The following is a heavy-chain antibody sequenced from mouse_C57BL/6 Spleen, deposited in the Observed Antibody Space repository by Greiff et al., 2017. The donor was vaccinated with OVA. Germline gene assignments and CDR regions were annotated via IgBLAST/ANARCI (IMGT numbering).Heavy chain of an antibody. Sequence: VQLQQSGAELVRPGASVKLSCKASGYTFTDYYINWVKQRPGQGLEWIARIYPGSGNTYYNEKFKGKATLTAEKSSSTAYMQLSSLTSEDSAVYVCARGDYYGSSYFDYWGQGTTLTVSS. CDR1: GYTFTDYY. V-gene: IGHV1-76*01. CDR2: IYPGSGNT. CDR3: ARGDYYGSSYFDY. J-gene: IGHJ2*01. D-gene: IGHD1-1*01.